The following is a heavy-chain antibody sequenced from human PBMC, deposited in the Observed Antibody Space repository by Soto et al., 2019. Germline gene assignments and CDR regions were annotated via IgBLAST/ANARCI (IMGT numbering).Heavy chain of an antibody. CDR3: AMYGFWGGFYSDY. CDR1: GGSISNSPYY. D-gene: IGHD3-3*01. CDR2: IYYSGST. Sequence: PSETLSLTCTVSGGSISNSPYYWGWIRQPPGKGLEWIGNIYYSGSTYYNPSLKSRITISVDTSKNQFSLKLSSVTAADTALYYCAMYGFWGGFYSDYWGQGTLVTVSS. J-gene: IGHJ4*02. V-gene: IGHV4-39*01.